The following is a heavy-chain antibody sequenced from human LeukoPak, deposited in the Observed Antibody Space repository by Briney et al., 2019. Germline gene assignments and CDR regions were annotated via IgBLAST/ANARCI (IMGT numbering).Heavy chain of an antibody. J-gene: IGHJ6*02. CDR1: GFTFSTNA. CDR2: ISGSGGST. D-gene: IGHD3-10*01. V-gene: IGHV3-23*01. Sequence: GGSLRLSCAGSGFTFSTNAMAWVRQAPGKGLEWVSGISGSGGSTYYADSVKGRFTISRDNSKNTLYLQMNSLRAEDTAVYYCAKDKFPITMVRGVITNGMDVWGQGTTVTVSS. CDR3: AKDKFPITMVRGVITNGMDV.